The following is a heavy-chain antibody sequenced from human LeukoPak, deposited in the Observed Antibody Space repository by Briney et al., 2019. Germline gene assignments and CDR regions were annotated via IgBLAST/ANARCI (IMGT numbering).Heavy chain of an antibody. J-gene: IGHJ5*02. CDR2: IFASGST. V-gene: IGHV4-61*02. CDR3: ASAVVKFSIFGVVNSERDWFDP. CDR1: GGSISSGSYY. Sequence: PSETLSLTCTVSGGSISSGSYYWSWIRQPAGKGLEWIGRIFASGSTNYNPSLKSRVTISVDTSKNQFSLKLSSVTAADTAVYYCASAVVKFSIFGVVNSERDWFDPWGQGTLVTVSS. D-gene: IGHD3-3*01.